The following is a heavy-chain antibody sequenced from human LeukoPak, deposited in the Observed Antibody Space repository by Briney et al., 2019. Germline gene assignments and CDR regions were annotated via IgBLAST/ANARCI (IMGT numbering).Heavy chain of an antibody. CDR3: ARGLRFLEWSYDP. V-gene: IGHV4-61*02. J-gene: IGHJ5*02. CDR1: GGSISSGSYY. CDR2: IYTSGST. Sequence: PSETLSLTCTVSGGSISSGSYYWSWIRQPAGKGLEWIGRIYTSGSTNYNPSLKSRVTISVDTSKNQFSLKLSSVTAADTAVYYCARGLRFLEWSYDPWGQGTLVTVSS. D-gene: IGHD3-3*01.